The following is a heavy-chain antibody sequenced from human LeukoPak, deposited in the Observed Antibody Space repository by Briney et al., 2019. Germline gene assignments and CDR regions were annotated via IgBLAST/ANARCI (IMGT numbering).Heavy chain of an antibody. CDR1: GYTFTSYG. CDR3: ASQTYYDFWSGPTNYYYYMDV. V-gene: IGHV1-18*01. D-gene: IGHD3-3*01. CDR2: ISAYNGNT. Sequence: ASVKVSWKASGYTFTSYGISWVRQAPGQGLEWMGWISAYNGNTNYAQKLQGRVTMTTDTSTSTAYMELRSLRSDDTAVYYCASQTYYDFWSGPTNYYYYMDVWGKGTTVTVSS. J-gene: IGHJ6*03.